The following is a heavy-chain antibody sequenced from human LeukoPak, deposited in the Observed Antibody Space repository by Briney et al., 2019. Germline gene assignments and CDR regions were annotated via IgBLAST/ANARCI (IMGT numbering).Heavy chain of an antibody. Sequence: DPGGSLRLSCAASGFIFSTYWMTWVRQAPGKGLEWVANIKQDGSEKYYVDSVKGRFTISRDTAKNSLYLEMNSLRAEDTAVYYCAAYNSDSGGFDYWGQGTLVTVSS. V-gene: IGHV3-7*01. D-gene: IGHD6-19*01. CDR3: AAYNSDSGGFDY. CDR1: GFIFSTYW. J-gene: IGHJ4*02. CDR2: IKQDGSEK.